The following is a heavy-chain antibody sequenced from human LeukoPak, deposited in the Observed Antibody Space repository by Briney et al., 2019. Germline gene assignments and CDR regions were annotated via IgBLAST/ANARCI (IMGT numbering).Heavy chain of an antibody. V-gene: IGHV3-21*01. CDR2: ISSTSSYI. Sequence: GGSLRLSCAASGFTFSSYSLNWVRQAPGKGLEWVSSISSTSSYIYYADSVKGRFTISRGNAKNSLYLQMNSLRAEDTAVYYCAELGITMIGGVWGKGTTVTISS. CDR1: GFTFSSYS. J-gene: IGHJ6*04. D-gene: IGHD3-10*02. CDR3: AELGITMIGGV.